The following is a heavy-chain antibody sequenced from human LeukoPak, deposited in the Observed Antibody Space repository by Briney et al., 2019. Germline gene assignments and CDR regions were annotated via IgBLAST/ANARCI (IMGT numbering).Heavy chain of an antibody. D-gene: IGHD6-13*01. CDR3: AREKLKQQPYMDV. CDR2: IIPILGIA. Sequence: SVKVSCKASGGTFSSYAISWVRQGPGQGLEWMGRIIPILGIANYAQKFQGRVTITADKSTSTAYMELSSLRSEDTAVYYCAREKLKQQPYMDVWGKGTTVTVSS. J-gene: IGHJ6*03. CDR1: GGTFSSYA. V-gene: IGHV1-69*04.